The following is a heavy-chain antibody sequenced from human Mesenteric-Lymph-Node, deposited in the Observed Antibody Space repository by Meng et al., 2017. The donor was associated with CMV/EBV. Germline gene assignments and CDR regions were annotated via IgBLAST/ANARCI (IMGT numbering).Heavy chain of an antibody. CDR2: IWPGDSDT. Sequence: GGSLRLSRKGSGYIFTNYWIGWVRQMPGKGLEWMGSIWPGDSDTRYSPSFQGQVTISADKSISTAYLQWNSLRASDTAMYYCARSARQGGDYGMPRKYFDFWGQGTLVTVSS. V-gene: IGHV5-51*01. CDR3: ARSARQGGDYGMPRKYFDF. CDR1: GYIFTNYW. D-gene: IGHD4-17*01. J-gene: IGHJ4*02.